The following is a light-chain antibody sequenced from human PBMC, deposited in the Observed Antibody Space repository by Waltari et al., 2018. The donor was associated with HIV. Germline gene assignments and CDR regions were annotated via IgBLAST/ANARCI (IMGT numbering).Light chain of an antibody. CDR1: NSNIGRST. J-gene: IGLJ2*01. Sequence: QSVLPQPPSASRTPGPRVTIYCSRSNSNIGRSTSTWYQQFSGTAPKLLIYNNNQRPAGVPDRFPGSKSGTSASLASSGLQSEDEADYYCAAWDDSVRGRVVFGGGTKLTVL. CDR3: AAWDDSVRGRVV. V-gene: IGLV1-44*01. CDR2: NNN.